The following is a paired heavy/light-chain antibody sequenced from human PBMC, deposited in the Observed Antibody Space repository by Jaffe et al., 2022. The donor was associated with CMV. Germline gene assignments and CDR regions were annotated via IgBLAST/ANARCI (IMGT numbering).Heavy chain of an antibody. CDR2: IYSGGST. CDR3: AREVGGYFDWSQDYYMDV. D-gene: IGHD3-9*01. CDR1: GFTVSSNY. J-gene: IGHJ6*03. Sequence: EVQLVETGGGLIQPGGSLRLSCAASGFTVSSNYMSWVRQAPGKGLEWVSVIYSGGSTYYADSVKGRFTISRDNSKNTLYLQMNSLRAEDTAVYYCAREVGGYFDWSQDYYMDVWGKGTTVTVSS. V-gene: IGHV3-53*02.
Light chain of an antibody. J-gene: IGKJ2*01. Sequence: DVVMTQSPLSLPVTLGQPASISCRSSQSLVHSDGNTYLNWFQQRPGQSPRRLIYKVSNRDSGVPDRFSGSGSGTDFTLKISRVEAEDVGVYYCMQGTHWPGTFGQGTKLEIK. CDR1: QSLVHSDGNTY. V-gene: IGKV2-30*02. CDR3: MQGTHWPGT. CDR2: KVS.